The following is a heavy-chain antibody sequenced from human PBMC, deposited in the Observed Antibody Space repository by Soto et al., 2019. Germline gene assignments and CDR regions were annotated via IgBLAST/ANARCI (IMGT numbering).Heavy chain of an antibody. CDR3: ARGKEFRLVLDY. Sequence: ASVTVSCKASGYTFTSYGISWVRPAPGQGLEWMGWISAYNGNTNYAQKLQGRVTMTTDTSTSTAYMELRSLRSDDTAVYYCARGKEFRLVLDYWGQGTLVTVSS. J-gene: IGHJ4*02. CDR2: ISAYNGNT. CDR1: GYTFTSYG. D-gene: IGHD3-10*01. V-gene: IGHV1-18*01.